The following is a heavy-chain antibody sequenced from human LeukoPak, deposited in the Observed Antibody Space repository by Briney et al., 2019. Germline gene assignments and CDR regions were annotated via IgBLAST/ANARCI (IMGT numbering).Heavy chain of an antibody. CDR2: IWYDGNNK. CDR3: AKEGYSSGRSADY. D-gene: IGHD6-19*01. V-gene: IGHV3-33*06. CDR1: GFTFSNYG. Sequence: GGSLRLSCAASGFTFSNYGMHWVRQAPGKGLEWVAVIWYDGNNKYYADSVKGRFTISRDNSKNTLYPQMNSLRAEDTAVYYCAKEGYSSGRSADYWDRGTLVTVSS. J-gene: IGHJ4*02.